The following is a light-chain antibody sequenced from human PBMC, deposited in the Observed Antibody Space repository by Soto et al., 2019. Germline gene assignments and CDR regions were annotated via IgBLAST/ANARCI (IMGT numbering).Light chain of an antibody. J-gene: IGKJ1*01. CDR3: QQYNSYST. V-gene: IGKV3-11*01. CDR2: DAS. CDR1: QSVRDS. Sequence: EIVLTQSPATLSLSPGERATLSCRASQSVRDSLVWYQQKPGQAPRLLIYDASNRATGIPARFRGSGSGTEFTLTISSLQPDDFATYYCQQYNSYSTFGQGTKV.